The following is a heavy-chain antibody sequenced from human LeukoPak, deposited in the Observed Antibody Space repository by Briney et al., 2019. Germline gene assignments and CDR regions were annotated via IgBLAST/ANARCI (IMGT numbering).Heavy chain of an antibody. Sequence: GGSLRLSCAASGFTFSDHYMDWVRQAPGKGLEWVVRIRNKANSYSTEYAASVKGRFTISRDDSKNSLSLQMNSLNTEDTAVYYCARSSPHWPFDSWGQGTLVTVSS. CDR2: IRNKANSYST. D-gene: IGHD1-1*01. CDR3: ARSSPHWPFDS. V-gene: IGHV3-72*01. J-gene: IGHJ4*02. CDR1: GFTFSDHY.